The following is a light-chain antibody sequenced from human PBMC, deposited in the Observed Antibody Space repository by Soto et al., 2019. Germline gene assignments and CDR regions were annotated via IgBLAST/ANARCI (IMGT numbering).Light chain of an antibody. V-gene: IGKV1-39*01. CDR3: QQSDSTPPWT. CDR1: QSISKY. CDR2: ATS. Sequence: DIQMTQSPSSLSASIGDRVTITCRASQSISKYLSWFQQKPGKAPKLLIYATSSLQSGVPSRFSGSGSGTDFTLTISSLQPEDFATYYCQQSDSTPPWTFGQGTKVEIK. J-gene: IGKJ1*01.